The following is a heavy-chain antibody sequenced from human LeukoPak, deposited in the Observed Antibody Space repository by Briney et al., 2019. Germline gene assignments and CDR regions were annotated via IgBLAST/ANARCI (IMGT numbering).Heavy chain of an antibody. Sequence: GASVKVSCKASGYTFTGYYMHWVRQASGQGLEWMGRINPNSGGTNYAQKFQGRVTMTRDTSINTAYMELSRLRSDDTAVYYCARADYGDYVEGFDYWGQGTLVTVSS. V-gene: IGHV1-2*06. CDR3: ARADYGDYVEGFDY. D-gene: IGHD4-17*01. CDR2: INPNSGGT. J-gene: IGHJ4*02. CDR1: GYTFTGYY.